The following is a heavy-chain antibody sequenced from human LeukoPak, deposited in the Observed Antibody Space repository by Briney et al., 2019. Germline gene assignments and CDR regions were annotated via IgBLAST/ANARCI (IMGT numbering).Heavy chain of an antibody. J-gene: IGHJ4*02. V-gene: IGHV1-3*01. Sequence: ASVKVSCKASGYTSTSYAMHWVRQAPGQRLEWMGRINAGNGNTKYSQKFQRRVTITRDTSASTAYMELSSLRSEDTAVYYCAASGIAASPFDYWGQGTLVSVSS. CDR2: INAGNGNT. D-gene: IGHD6-6*01. CDR3: AASGIAASPFDY. CDR1: GYTSTSYA.